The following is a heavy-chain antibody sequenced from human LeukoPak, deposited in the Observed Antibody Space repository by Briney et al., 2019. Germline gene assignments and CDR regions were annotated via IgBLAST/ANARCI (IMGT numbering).Heavy chain of an antibody. V-gene: IGHV3-7*01. CDR2: IKQDGSEK. D-gene: IGHD4-17*01. CDR1: GFTFTTYW. Sequence: GGSLRLSCAASGFTFTTYWMSWVRQAPGKGLEWVATIKQDGSEKYYVDSVKGRTTISRDDAKNSLYLQMNSLRAEDTALYYCARGMYYGRFDYWGQGTLVTVSS. CDR3: ARGMYYGRFDY. J-gene: IGHJ4*02.